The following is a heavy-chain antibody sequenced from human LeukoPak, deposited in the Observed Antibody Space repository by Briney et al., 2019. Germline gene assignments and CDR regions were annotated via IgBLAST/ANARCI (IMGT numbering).Heavy chain of an antibody. Sequence: PGGSLRLSCAASGFSFSEYYMHSVRQGSGKGPVWVSRISNDGTRTDYAESVKGRFTISRDNAKSTLYLQMSSLSVEDTAVYFCLRADDTNGQNWFDPWGQGALVTVSS. CDR3: LRADDTNGQNWFDP. J-gene: IGHJ5*02. CDR1: GFSFSEYY. V-gene: IGHV3-74*01. CDR2: ISNDGTRT. D-gene: IGHD2-8*01.